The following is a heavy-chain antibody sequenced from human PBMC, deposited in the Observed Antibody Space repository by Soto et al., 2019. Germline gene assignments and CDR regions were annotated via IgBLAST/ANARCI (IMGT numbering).Heavy chain of an antibody. Sequence: ASVKVSCKASGYTFTSYAMHWVRQAPGQRLEWMGWINAGNGNTKNSQKFQGRVTITRDTSASTAYMELSSLRSEDTSVYYCARARGREPTNWFDPWGQGTLVTVSS. D-gene: IGHD1-1*01. J-gene: IGHJ5*02. CDR3: ARARGREPTNWFDP. CDR1: GYTFTSYA. V-gene: IGHV1-3*01. CDR2: INAGNGNT.